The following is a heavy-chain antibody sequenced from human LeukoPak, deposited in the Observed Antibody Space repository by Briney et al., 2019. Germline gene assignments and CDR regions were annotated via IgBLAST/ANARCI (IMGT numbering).Heavy chain of an antibody. CDR1: GDSINNYY. D-gene: IGHD4-17*01. CDR2: IYPSVST. Sequence: PSETLSLTCTVSGDSINNYYWSWIRQPAGKGLEWIGRIYPSVSTNYNPSLKSRVTMSVDTSKNQFSLKLSSVTAADTAVYYCARSPTTTTAPFDYWGQGTLVTVSS. V-gene: IGHV4-4*07. CDR3: ARSPTTTTAPFDY. J-gene: IGHJ4*02.